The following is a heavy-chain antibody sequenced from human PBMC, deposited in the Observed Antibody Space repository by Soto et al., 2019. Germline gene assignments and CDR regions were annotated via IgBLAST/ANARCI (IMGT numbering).Heavy chain of an antibody. Sequence: SETLSLTCAVSGGSFRGYFWSWIRQSPDKGLEWIGEINDSGSTYYNPSFKSRLTLSVDTSRSQISLRLTSMTAADSAVYYCQGGDFWGQGTRVTVSS. CDR2: INDSGST. J-gene: IGHJ4*02. V-gene: IGHV4-34*01. CDR1: GGSFRGYF. D-gene: IGHD3-16*01. CDR3: QGGDF.